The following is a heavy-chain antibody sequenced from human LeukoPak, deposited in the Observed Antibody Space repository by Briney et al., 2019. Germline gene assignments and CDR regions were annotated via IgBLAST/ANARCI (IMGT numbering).Heavy chain of an antibody. Sequence: GRSLRLSCEASGFIFSAYAMHWVRQAPGKGLEWVAVISYDGSNKYYADSVKGRFTISRDNSKNTLYLQMNSLRAEDTAVYYCARDSGEDYGDYVVGIFDYWGQGTLVTVSS. J-gene: IGHJ4*02. CDR1: GFIFSAYA. CDR3: ARDSGEDYGDYVVGIFDY. CDR2: ISYDGSNK. V-gene: IGHV3-30-3*01. D-gene: IGHD4-17*01.